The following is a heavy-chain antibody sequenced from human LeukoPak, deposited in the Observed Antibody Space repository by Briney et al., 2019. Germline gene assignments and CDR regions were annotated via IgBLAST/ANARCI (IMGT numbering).Heavy chain of an antibody. CDR1: GGSFSGYY. Sequence: PSETLSLTCAVYGGSFSGYYWSWIRQPPGKGLEWIGYIYHSGSTYYNPSLKSRVTISVDRSKNQFSLKLSSVTAADTAVYYCARVRVAPPSRYYFDYWGQGTLVTVSS. D-gene: IGHD5-12*01. CDR2: IYHSGST. V-gene: IGHV4-34*01. CDR3: ARVRVAPPSRYYFDY. J-gene: IGHJ4*02.